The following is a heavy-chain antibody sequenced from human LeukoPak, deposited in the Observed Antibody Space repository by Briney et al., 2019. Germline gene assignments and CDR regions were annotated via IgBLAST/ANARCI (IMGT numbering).Heavy chain of an antibody. V-gene: IGHV4-59*01. D-gene: IGHD6-13*01. J-gene: IGHJ4*02. CDR2: IYYSGNT. CDR1: GGSISTYY. CDR3: ARSYSSTWASFDY. Sequence: ETPCVTCTVSGGSISTYYWSWIRQPPGKGLEWIGYIYYSGNTNYNPSLQRRVTISVDTSKNQFSLKLSSVTAADTAVYYCARSYSSTWASFDYWGQGALDPVSS.